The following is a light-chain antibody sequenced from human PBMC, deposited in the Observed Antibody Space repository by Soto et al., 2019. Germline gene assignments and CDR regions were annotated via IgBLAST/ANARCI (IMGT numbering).Light chain of an antibody. CDR2: GTS. CDR1: QTISSNN. V-gene: IGKV3-20*01. J-gene: IGKJ1*01. Sequence: EIVLTQSPGTLSVSPGERATLSCRASQTISSNNLAWFQQKPGQAPSLLIYGTSSRATGIPDRFSGSGSGTDFTLTISRLEPEVSAIYYCQQYGGWTFGQGTKVEI. CDR3: QQYGGWT.